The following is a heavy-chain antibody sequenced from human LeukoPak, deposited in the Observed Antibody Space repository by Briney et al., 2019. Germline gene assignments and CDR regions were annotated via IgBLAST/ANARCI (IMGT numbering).Heavy chain of an antibody. V-gene: IGHV4-39*07. Sequence: PSETLSLTCIVSGASISSSNYYWAWIRQPPGKGLEWIGSVSYRGNTYYNPSLKSRVTISVDTSNFQFSLKLRSVTAADTAVYYCAREPTKVPSANLFDYWGQGTLVTVSS. CDR1: GASISSSNYY. D-gene: IGHD2-2*01. CDR3: AREPTKVPSANLFDY. CDR2: VSYRGNT. J-gene: IGHJ4*02.